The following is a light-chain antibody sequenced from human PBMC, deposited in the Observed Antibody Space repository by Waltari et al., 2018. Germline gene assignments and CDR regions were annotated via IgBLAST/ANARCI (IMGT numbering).Light chain of an antibody. Sequence: DIQMTQSPSSVSASVGDRVTITCRASRDISSWLAWYQQKPGTAPKLLIYAVSSLHSGVPSRFSGSGSGTYFTLTISSLQPEDFAIYYCQQGHGLPLTFGGGTKVEIK. CDR1: RDISSW. V-gene: IGKV1-12*01. CDR2: AVS. J-gene: IGKJ4*01. CDR3: QQGHGLPLT.